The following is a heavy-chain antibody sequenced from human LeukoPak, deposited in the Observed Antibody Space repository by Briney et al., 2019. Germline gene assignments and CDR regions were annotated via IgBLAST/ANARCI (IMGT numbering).Heavy chain of an antibody. CDR2: ISGMSSTI. J-gene: IGHJ4*02. Sequence: GGSLRLSCAASGFTFRSYSMNWVRQAPGKGLEWVSFISGMSSTIYYADSVKGRFTISRDNAKNSVYLQMNSLKDEDTAVYYCARDSSDAYNPEPGYWGQGTLVTVSS. D-gene: IGHD5-24*01. CDR1: GFTFRSYS. CDR3: ARDSSDAYNPEPGY. V-gene: IGHV3-48*02.